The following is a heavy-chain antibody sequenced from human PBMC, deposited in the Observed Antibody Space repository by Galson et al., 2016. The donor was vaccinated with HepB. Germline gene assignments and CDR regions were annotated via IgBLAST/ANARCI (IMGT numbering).Heavy chain of an antibody. CDR2: ISHTGAI. CDR1: GDSINFDVYY. Sequence: SETLSLTCSVSGDSINFDVYYWYWGWIRQSPGKGLEWIGTISHTGAIYSNSSLKSRLTISIDRSRNEFSLDPSAVTAADTAVSFCARRSSSTYIDSWGQGILVTVSS. V-gene: IGHV4-39*01. J-gene: IGHJ4*02. D-gene: IGHD2-2*01. CDR3: ARRSSSTYIDS.